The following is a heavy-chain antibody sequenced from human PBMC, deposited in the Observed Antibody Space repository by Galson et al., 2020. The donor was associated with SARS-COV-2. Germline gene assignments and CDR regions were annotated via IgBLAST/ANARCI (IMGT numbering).Heavy chain of an antibody. D-gene: IGHD4-17*01. J-gene: IGHJ4*02. CDR3: ARHNFTVTHEANFDY. CDR1: GGHISSYY. Sequence: ETSETLSLPRTVPGGHISSYYRSWIRQPPGKGLEWIGYIYYSGSTNYNPSLKSPVTISVDTSKNQFSLKLSSGTAADTAVYYCARHNFTVTHEANFDYWGQGTLVTVSS. V-gene: IGHV4-59*08. CDR2: IYYSGST.